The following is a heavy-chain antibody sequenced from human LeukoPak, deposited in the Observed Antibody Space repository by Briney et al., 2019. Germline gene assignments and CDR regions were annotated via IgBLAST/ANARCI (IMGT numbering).Heavy chain of an antibody. CDR3: ARDSLVFPSLPFDY. CDR2: IYSGGST. CDR1: GFTVSSNY. Sequence: PGGSLRLSCAASGFTVSSNYMSWVRQAPGKGLEWVSVIYSGGSTYYADSVKGRFTISRDNSKNTLYLQMNSLRAEDTAVYYCARDSLVFPSLPFDYWGQGTLVTVSS. V-gene: IGHV3-66*01. J-gene: IGHJ4*02. D-gene: IGHD3-16*01.